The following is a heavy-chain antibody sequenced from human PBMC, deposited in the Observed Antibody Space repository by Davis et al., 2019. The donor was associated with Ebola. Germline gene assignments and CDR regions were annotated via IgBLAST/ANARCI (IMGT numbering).Heavy chain of an antibody. CDR2: IYPDDSDT. D-gene: IGHD3-10*01. V-gene: IGHV5-51*01. CDR3: ARRGSRTEIDP. J-gene: IGHJ5*02. Sequence: GESLKISCKGSGYTFTSYWIGWVRQMPGKGLEWMGIIYPDDSDTRYSPSFQGQVTISADNSISTAYLQWSSLKASDTAMYYCARRGSRTEIDPWGQGTLVTVSS. CDR1: GYTFTSYW.